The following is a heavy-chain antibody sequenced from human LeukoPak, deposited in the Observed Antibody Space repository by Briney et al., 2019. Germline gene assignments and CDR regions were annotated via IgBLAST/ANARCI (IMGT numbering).Heavy chain of an antibody. CDR1: GGSISSGSYY. Sequence: RPSETLSLTCTVSGGSISSGSYYWSSIRQPAGKGLEWIGRIYTSGSTNYNPSPKSRVTISVDTSKNQFSLKLSSVTAADTAVYYCARETETYYDILTGYSATDYWGQGTLVTVSS. D-gene: IGHD3-9*01. CDR3: ARETETYYDILTGYSATDY. CDR2: IYTSGST. J-gene: IGHJ4*02. V-gene: IGHV4-61*02.